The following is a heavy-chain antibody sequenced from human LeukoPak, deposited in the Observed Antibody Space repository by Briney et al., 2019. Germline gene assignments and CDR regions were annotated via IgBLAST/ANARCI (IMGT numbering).Heavy chain of an antibody. D-gene: IGHD4-17*01. Sequence: GASVKVSCKASGGTFSNYAISWVRQAPGQGLEWMGGIIFFYGTTNYAQKFQGRVTITADESTSTAYMELSSLKSDDTAVYFCARGASDTTNGDYMSYYYYMDVWGKGTTVTVSS. V-gene: IGHV1-69*13. CDR3: ARGASDTTNGDYMSYYYYMDV. J-gene: IGHJ6*03. CDR1: GGTFSNYA. CDR2: IIFFYGTT.